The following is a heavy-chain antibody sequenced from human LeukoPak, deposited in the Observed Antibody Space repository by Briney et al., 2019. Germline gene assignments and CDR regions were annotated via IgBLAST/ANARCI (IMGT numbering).Heavy chain of an antibody. CDR3: ARELYSGSYYGVDY. Sequence: PGGSPRLSCAASGFTFSSYWMHWVRQAPGKGLVWVSRINSDGSSTSYADSVKGRFTISRDNAKNTLYLQMNSLRAEDTAVYYCARELYSGSYYGVDYWGQGTLVTVSS. D-gene: IGHD1-26*01. J-gene: IGHJ4*02. CDR2: INSDGSST. V-gene: IGHV3-74*01. CDR1: GFTFSSYW.